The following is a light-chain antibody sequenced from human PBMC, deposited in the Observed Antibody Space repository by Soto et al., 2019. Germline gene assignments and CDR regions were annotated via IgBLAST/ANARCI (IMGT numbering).Light chain of an antibody. J-gene: IGKJ4*01. CDR1: PSVSSSY. V-gene: IGKV3-20*01. CDR2: GAS. Sequence: EIVLPQSPGTLSLSPGERATLSCRASPSVSSSYLAWYQQKPGQAPRLLIYGASSRATGIPDRFSGSGSGTDFTLTISRLEPEDFAVYYCQQYGSSLLTFGGGTKVEIK. CDR3: QQYGSSLLT.